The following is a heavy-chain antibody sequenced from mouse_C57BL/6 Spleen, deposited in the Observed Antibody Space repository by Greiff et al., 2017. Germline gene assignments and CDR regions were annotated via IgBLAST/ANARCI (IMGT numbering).Heavy chain of an antibody. CDR2: INPYNGGT. CDR3: ARSWYDYGGFAY. Sequence: EVQLQESGPVLVKPGASVKMSCKASGYTFTDYYMHWVKQSHGKSLEWIGVINPYNGGTSYNQKFKGKATLTVDKSSSTAYMELNSLTSEDSAVYYCARSWYDYGGFAYWGQGTLVTVSA. J-gene: IGHJ3*01. CDR1: GYTFTDYY. D-gene: IGHD2-4*01. V-gene: IGHV1-19*01.